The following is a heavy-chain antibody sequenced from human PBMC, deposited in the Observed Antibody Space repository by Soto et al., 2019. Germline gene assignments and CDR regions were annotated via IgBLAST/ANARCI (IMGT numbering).Heavy chain of an antibody. V-gene: IGHV2-5*02. CDR1: GFSLSTSGVG. Sequence: SGPTLVNPTQTLTLTCTFSGFSLSTSGVGVGWIRQPPGKALEWLALIYWDDDKRYSPSLKSRLTITKDTSKNQVVLTMTNMDPVDTATYYCANSRSYYYDSSGYSGSFVYWFDPWGQGTLVTVSS. CDR3: ANSRSYYYDSSGYSGSFVYWFDP. J-gene: IGHJ5*02. CDR2: IYWDDDK. D-gene: IGHD3-22*01.